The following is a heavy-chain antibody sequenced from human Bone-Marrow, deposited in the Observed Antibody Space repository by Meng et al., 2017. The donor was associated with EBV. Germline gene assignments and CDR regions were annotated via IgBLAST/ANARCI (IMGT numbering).Heavy chain of an antibody. D-gene: IGHD3-10*01. CDR3: ASESGRGYTPDY. CDR2: LIPMLGAP. Sequence: HVHVVQSGAEWKKRGSAVKASCKTSGGPLNSDAISWVRQAPGQGLEWIGGLIPMLGAPNYAQKFQDRVTIIADKSTSTHYMQLSSLRSDDTAVYYCASESGRGYTPDYWGRGTLVTVSS. J-gene: IGHJ4*02. CDR1: GGPLNSDA. V-gene: IGHV1-69*06.